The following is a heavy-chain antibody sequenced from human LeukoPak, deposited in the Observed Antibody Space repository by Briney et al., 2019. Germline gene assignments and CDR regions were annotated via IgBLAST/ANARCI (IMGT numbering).Heavy chain of an antibody. CDR2: ISYDGSNK. Sequence: PGGSLRLSCAASGFTFSSYGMDWDRQGPGKGLEGVAFISYDGSNKYYIGSVKRRFTISRDNSKNTLYLLMKSLSVEDTAVYYCAKDFGGGVPGIDYWGQGTLVTVSS. V-gene: IGHV3-30*02. CDR3: AKDFGGGVPGIDY. J-gene: IGHJ4*02. D-gene: IGHD3-16*01. CDR1: GFTFSSYG.